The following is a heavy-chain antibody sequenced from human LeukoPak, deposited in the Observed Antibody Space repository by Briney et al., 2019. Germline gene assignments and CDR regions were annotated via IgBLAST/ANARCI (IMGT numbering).Heavy chain of an antibody. CDR1: GGSISGYY. D-gene: IGHD3-10*01. V-gene: IGHV4-59*08. CDR2: IYYSGNT. Sequence: SETLSLTCTVSGGSISGYYWSWIRQPPGRGLEYIGHIYYSGNTDYNPSLKSRVTISVDTSKNQFSLKLSSVTAADTAVYYCARHTQYYYGSGSYFDYWGQGTLVTVSS. CDR3: ARHTQYYYGSGSYFDY. J-gene: IGHJ4*02.